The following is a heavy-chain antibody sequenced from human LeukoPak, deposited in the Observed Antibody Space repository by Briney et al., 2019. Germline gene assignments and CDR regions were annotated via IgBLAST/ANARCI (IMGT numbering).Heavy chain of an antibody. J-gene: IGHJ4*02. CDR3: ARERVATGTPEFDY. V-gene: IGHV1-18*01. Sequence: ASVKVSCKTSGYSENFYGITWVRQVAGQGLEWMGWISAQHGQTEYAPNSQDRVTMTTDTSTSTAYMELRSLRSDDTAVYYCARERVATGTPEFDYWGQGTLVTVSS. D-gene: IGHD5-12*01. CDR2: ISAQHGQT. CDR1: GYSENFYG.